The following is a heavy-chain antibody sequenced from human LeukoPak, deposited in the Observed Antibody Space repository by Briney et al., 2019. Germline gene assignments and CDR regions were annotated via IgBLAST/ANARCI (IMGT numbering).Heavy chain of an antibody. CDR3: GKVGGNTNS. CDR1: GASITSDIFY. D-gene: IGHD4-23*01. J-gene: IGHJ4*02. Sequence: RSETLSLTCTVSGASITSDIFYWNWIRQSPGKGLEWIGAIHNSRGTSYNPSLESRLTISVDPSENKFFLKMTSVTDADTATYYCGKVGGNTNSWGQGTLVTVSS. V-gene: IGHV4-30-4*01. CDR2: IHNSRGT.